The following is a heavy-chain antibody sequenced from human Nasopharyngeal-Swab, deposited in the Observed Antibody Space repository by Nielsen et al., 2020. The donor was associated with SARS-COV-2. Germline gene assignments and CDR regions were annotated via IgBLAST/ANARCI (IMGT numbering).Heavy chain of an antibody. J-gene: IGHJ3*02. D-gene: IGHD5-18*01. CDR2: IWYDGSNK. CDR3: ARANTAVDAFDI. CDR1: RFTFSNYG. V-gene: IGHV3-33*01. Sequence: GESLKISCAASRFTFSNYGMHWVRQAPGKGLEWVAVIWYDGSNKYYADSVKGRFTISRDNSKNTLYLQMNSLRAEDTAVYYCARANTAVDAFDIWGQGTMVTVSS.